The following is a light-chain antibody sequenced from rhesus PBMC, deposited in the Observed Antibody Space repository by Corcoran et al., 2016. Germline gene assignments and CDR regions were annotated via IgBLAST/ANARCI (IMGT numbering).Light chain of an antibody. CDR1: QAISSW. CDR2: VAS. V-gene: IGKV1-19*01. J-gene: IGKJ4*01. Sequence: DIQMTQSPSSLSASVGDKVTITCHASQAISSWLAWYQQQPGKAPRPLIDVASSLQSGVPSRFSGSGSGTDYTRTISSLQPEDFATYYCQQYVDLPLTFGGGTKVEIK. CDR3: QQYVDLPLT.